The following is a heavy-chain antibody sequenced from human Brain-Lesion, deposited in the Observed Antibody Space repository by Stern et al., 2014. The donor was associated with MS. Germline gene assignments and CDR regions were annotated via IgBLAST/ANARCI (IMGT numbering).Heavy chain of an antibody. CDR2: IFPRDSNT. V-gene: IGHV5-51*03. CDR1: GYLFDDYW. CDR3: ARSPATPSGYDRFDY. D-gene: IGHD5-12*01. Sequence: VQLQQSGAEVKKPGESLKISCEASGYLFDDYWIGWVRQMSGRGLELVAIIFPRDSNTRYSPSVQGQVTISADKSISTAHLQWSSLKPSDPAMYYCARSPATPSGYDRFDYWGQGALVTVSS. J-gene: IGHJ4*02.